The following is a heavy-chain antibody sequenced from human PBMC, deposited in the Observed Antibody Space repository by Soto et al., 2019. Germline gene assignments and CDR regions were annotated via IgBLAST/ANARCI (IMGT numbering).Heavy chain of an antibody. CDR3: ARAVYGGGFDC. D-gene: IGHD3-10*02. V-gene: IGHV4-59*01. J-gene: IGHJ4*02. CDR2: IYYSGST. CDR1: GGSISSYY. Sequence: SETLSLTCTVSGGSISSYYWSWIRQPPGKGLEWIGYIYYSGSTNYSPSLKSRVTISLDTSKNQFSLKLNSVTAADTAVYFCARAVYGGGFDCWGQGTLVTVSS.